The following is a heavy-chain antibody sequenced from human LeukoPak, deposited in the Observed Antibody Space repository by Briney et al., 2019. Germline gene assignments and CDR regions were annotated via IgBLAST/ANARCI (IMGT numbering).Heavy chain of an antibody. V-gene: IGHV3-7*01. D-gene: IGHD4-17*01. Sequence: GGSLRLSCAASGFTFSSYWMSWVRQAPGKGLEWVANIKQDGSEKYYVDSVKCRFTISRDNAKNSLYLQMNSLRAEDTAVYYCARDGDYVRRGYGMDVWGQGTTVTVSS. CDR3: ARDGDYVRRGYGMDV. CDR1: GFTFSSYW. CDR2: IKQDGSEK. J-gene: IGHJ6*02.